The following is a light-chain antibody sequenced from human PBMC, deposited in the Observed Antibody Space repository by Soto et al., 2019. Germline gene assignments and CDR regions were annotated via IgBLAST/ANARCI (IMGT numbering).Light chain of an antibody. V-gene: IGKV1-5*03. CDR3: QHYNSYSEA. J-gene: IGKJ1*01. CDR2: KAS. CDR1: QSMSTW. Sequence: DIHMTQSPSTLSASVGDRVTITCRASQSMSTWLAWYQQKPGKAPKLLIYKASTLKSGVPSRFSGSGSGTEFTLTISSLQPDDFATYYCQHYNSYSEAFGQGTKVDIK.